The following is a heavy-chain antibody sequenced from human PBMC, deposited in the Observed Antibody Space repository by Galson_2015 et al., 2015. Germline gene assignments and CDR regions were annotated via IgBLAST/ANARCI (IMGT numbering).Heavy chain of an antibody. Sequence: SLRLSCAASGFTFSNAWMSWVRQAPGKGLEWVGRIKSKTDGGTTDYAAPVKGRFTISRDDSKNTLYLQMNSLKTEDTAVYYCTTDGYYGDYLVLFDYWGQGTLVTVSS. J-gene: IGHJ4*02. CDR2: IKSKTDGGTT. V-gene: IGHV3-15*01. D-gene: IGHD4-17*01. CDR1: GFTFSNAW. CDR3: TTDGYYGDYLVLFDY.